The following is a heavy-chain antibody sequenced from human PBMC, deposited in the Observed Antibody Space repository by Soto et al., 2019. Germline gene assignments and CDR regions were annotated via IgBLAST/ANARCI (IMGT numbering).Heavy chain of an antibody. CDR2: ISYDGSNK. CDR3: ARDHRYYDSSGYYYSGFDY. V-gene: IGHV3-30-3*01. J-gene: IGHJ4*02. CDR1: GFTFSSYA. D-gene: IGHD3-22*01. Sequence: QVQLVESGGGVVQPGRSLRLSCAASGFTFSSYAMHWVRQAPGKGLEWVAVISYDGSNKYYADSVKGRFTISRDNSKNTLYLKMNSLRAEDTAVYYCARDHRYYDSSGYYYSGFDYWGQGTLVTVSS.